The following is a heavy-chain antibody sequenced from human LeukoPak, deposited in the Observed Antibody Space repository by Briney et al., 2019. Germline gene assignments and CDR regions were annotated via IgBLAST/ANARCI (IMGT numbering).Heavy chain of an antibody. Sequence: GGSPRLSCAASGLTFSSYWMSWVRQAPGKGLEWVANIKQDGSEKYYVDSVKGRFTISRDNAKNSLYLQMNSLRAEDTAVYYCARDLHPRYYLPDYWGQGGLVDVSS. CDR3: ARDLHPRYYLPDY. J-gene: IGHJ4*02. D-gene: IGHD1-26*01. V-gene: IGHV3-7*04. CDR2: IKQDGSEK. CDR1: GLTFSSYW.